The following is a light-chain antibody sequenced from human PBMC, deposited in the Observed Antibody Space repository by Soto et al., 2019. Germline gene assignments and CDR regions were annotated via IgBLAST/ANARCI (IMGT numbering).Light chain of an antibody. CDR3: SSCTSSSTSLYV. CDR1: SSDVGSYNR. J-gene: IGLJ1*01. Sequence: QSVLTQHPSVSGSPGQSVTISCTGTSSDVGSYNRVSWYQQPPGTAPKLIIYEVSNRPSGVPDRFSGSKSGNTASLTISGLQAEDEADYYCSSCTSSSTSLYVFGTGTKVTVL. CDR2: EVS. V-gene: IGLV2-18*02.